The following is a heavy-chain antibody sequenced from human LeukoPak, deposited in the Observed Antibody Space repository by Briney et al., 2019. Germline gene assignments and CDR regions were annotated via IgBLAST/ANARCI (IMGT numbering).Heavy chain of an antibody. J-gene: IGHJ5*02. Sequence: SETLSLPCAVSVGSLSSGGDYWGWIRQPPGKGLGWIGYIYHGGSKYYNRSLKRRVTISVDRSKNQFSLKLSSVTAADTAVYYCAREGGEGWFDPWGQGTLVTVSS. CDR2: IYHGGSK. V-gene: IGHV4-30-2*01. CDR3: AREGGEGWFDP. D-gene: IGHD7-27*01. CDR1: VGSLSSGGDY.